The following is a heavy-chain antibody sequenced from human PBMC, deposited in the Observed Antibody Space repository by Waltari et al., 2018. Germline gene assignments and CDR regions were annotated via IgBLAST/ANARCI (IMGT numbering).Heavy chain of an antibody. D-gene: IGHD5-12*01. J-gene: IGHJ3*02. CDR1: GFTFSSYS. Sequence: EVQLVESGGGLVKPGGSLRLSCAASGFTFSSYSLNWVRRAPGKGLEWVSSISSSSSYIYYADSVKGRFTISRDNAKNSLYLQMNSLRAEDTAVYYCARANTEVADAFDIWGQGTMVTVSS. V-gene: IGHV3-21*01. CDR2: ISSSSSYI. CDR3: ARANTEVADAFDI.